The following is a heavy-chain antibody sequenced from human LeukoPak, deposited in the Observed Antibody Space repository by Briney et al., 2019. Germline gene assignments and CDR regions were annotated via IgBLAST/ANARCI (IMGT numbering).Heavy chain of an antibody. J-gene: IGHJ4*02. CDR1: GGTFSSYA. CDR3: AREGTAAAYDY. D-gene: IGHD6-13*01. V-gene: IGHV1-69*04. CDR2: IIPILGIA. Sequence: SVKVSCKASGGTFSSYAISWVRQAPGQGLEWMGRIIPILGIANYAQKFQGRVTITADKSTSTAYMELSSLRSEDPAVYYCAREGTAAAYDYWGQGTLVTVSS.